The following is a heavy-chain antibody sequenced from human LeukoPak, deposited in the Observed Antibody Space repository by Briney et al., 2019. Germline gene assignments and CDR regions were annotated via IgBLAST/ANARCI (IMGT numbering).Heavy chain of an antibody. Sequence: SETLSLTCTVSGGSISSYYWSWIRQPAGKGLEWIGRIYTSESTNYNPSLKSRVTMSVDTSKNQFSLKLSSVTAADTAVYYCARLYYYGSGSYCNFYYYMDVWGKGTTVTVSS. CDR3: ARLYYYGSGSYCNFYYYMDV. CDR1: GGSISSYY. J-gene: IGHJ6*03. CDR2: IYTSEST. D-gene: IGHD3-10*01. V-gene: IGHV4-4*07.